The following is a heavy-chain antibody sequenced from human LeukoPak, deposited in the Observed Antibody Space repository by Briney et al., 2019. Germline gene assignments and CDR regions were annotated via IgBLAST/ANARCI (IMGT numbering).Heavy chain of an antibody. J-gene: IGHJ4*02. V-gene: IGHV3-74*01. CDR2: INTQGTYT. CDR1: GITFSSYW. CDR3: VIDLGDYNDF. Sequence: GGSLRLSCAVSGITFSSYWMHWVRQDPGRGLLWVSRINTQGTYTNYADSVKGRFTISRDNAKKTLYLQMSILIADDKAVYYCVIDLGDYNDFWGQGTLVSVSS. D-gene: IGHD2-15*01.